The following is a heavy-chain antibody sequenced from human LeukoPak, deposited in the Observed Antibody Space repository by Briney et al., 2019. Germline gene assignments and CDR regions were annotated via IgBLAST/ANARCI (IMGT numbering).Heavy chain of an antibody. CDR2: INPSGGST. J-gene: IGHJ4*02. CDR3: ARDFPYCSGGSCRLDY. CDR1: GYTFTSYY. V-gene: IGHV1-46*01. D-gene: IGHD2-15*01. Sequence: ASVKVSCKASGYTFTSYYMHWVRQAPGQGLEWMGIINPSGGSTSYAQKFQGRVTMTRDTSTSTVYMELSSLRSEDTAVYYCARDFPYCSGGSCRLDYWGQGTLVTVSS.